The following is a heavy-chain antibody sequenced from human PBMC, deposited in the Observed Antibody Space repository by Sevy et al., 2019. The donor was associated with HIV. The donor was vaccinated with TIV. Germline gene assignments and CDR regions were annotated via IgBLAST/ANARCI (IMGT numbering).Heavy chain of an antibody. CDR1: GYAFSGYY. J-gene: IGHJ4*02. Sequence: ASVKVSCKTSGYAFSGYYMNWVRQAPGQGLEWMGWINPNSGATTSAQKFQGRVSMTRDTSISTAYLELNSLRSDDTALYYCARVDSGGLYPPGLAYWGQGTLVTVSS. D-gene: IGHD6-19*01. CDR3: ARVDSGGLYPPGLAY. CDR2: INPNSGAT. V-gene: IGHV1-2*02.